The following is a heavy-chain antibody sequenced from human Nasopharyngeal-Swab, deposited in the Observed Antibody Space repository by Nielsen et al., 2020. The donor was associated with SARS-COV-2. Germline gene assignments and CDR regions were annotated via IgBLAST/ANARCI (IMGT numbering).Heavy chain of an antibody. CDR1: GFTFSIYA. CDR3: AKDQGYSYGAPDS. Sequence: GESLKISCAVSGFTFSIYAMTWVRQAPGKGLEWVSVITDSGDSTYYADSVKGRFTISRDNSKNTLYLQMNSLRADDTALYYCAKDQGYSYGAPDSWGQGTLVTVSS. CDR2: ITDSGDST. V-gene: IGHV3-23*01. J-gene: IGHJ4*02. D-gene: IGHD5-18*01.